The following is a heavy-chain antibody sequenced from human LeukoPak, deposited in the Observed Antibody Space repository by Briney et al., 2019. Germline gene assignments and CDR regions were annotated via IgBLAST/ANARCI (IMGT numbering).Heavy chain of an antibody. CDR3: ARAPGYCSGGSCRWPFDY. Sequence: SVKVSCMASGYTFTGYYMHWVRQAPGQGLEWMGWINPKSGGTNYAQKFQGRVTMTSDTSISTAYMELSRLRSDDTTVYYCARAPGYCSGGSCRWPFDYWGQGTLVTVSS. CDR1: GYTFTGYY. D-gene: IGHD2-15*01. V-gene: IGHV1-2*02. CDR2: INPKSGGT. J-gene: IGHJ4*02.